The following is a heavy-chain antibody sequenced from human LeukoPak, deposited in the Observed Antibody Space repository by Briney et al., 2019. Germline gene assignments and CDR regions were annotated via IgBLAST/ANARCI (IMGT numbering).Heavy chain of an antibody. J-gene: IGHJ4*02. D-gene: IGHD2/OR15-2a*01. CDR2: VYYRGFT. Sequence: SETLSLTCSVSGGSVSSSIDYWAWIRQPPGKGLEWIGSVYYRGFTYYNPSFGSRVSISIDTSKNQFSLMLSSVTAADTAVYYCARLIIGSTTAGYWGQGTLLPSPQ. CDR3: ARLIIGSTTAGY. CDR1: GGSVSSSIDY. V-gene: IGHV4-39*07.